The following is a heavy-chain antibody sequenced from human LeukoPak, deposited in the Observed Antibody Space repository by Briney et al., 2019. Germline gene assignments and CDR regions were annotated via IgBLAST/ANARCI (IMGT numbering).Heavy chain of an antibody. D-gene: IGHD2-21*01. Sequence: SETLSLTCTVSGGSISSYYWSWIRQPPGKGLEWIGYIYYSGSTNYNPSLQSRVTISLDTSKNQFSLKLSSVTAADTAVYYCARGVVVVIANDAFDIWGQGTMVTVSS. J-gene: IGHJ3*02. CDR1: GGSISSYY. V-gene: IGHV4-59*01. CDR3: ARGVVVVIANDAFDI. CDR2: IYYSGST.